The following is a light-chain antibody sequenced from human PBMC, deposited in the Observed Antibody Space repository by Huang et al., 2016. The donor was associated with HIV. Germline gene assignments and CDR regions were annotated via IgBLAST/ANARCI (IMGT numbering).Light chain of an antibody. Sequence: DIVMTQSPLSLPVTPGEPASISCRSTQSLLHSNGHNYLDWYLQKPGQSPQLLIYLRSNRASGVPDRFSGSGSGTDFTLQISRVEADDVGVYYCMQVLQTPFTFGPGTRVDIK. CDR3: MQVLQTPFT. J-gene: IGKJ3*01. CDR2: LRS. CDR1: QSLLHSNGHNY. V-gene: IGKV2-28*01.